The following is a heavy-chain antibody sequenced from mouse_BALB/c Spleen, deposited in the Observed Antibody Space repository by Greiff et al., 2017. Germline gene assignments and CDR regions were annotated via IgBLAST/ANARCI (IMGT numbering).Heavy chain of an antibody. V-gene: IGHV1-69*02. CDR3: TFYYDYDGGFAY. CDR1: GYTFTSYW. J-gene: IGHJ3*01. Sequence: QVQLQQPGAELVRPGASVKLSCKASGYTFTSYWINWVKQRPGQGLEWIGNIYPSDSYTNYNQKFKDKATLTVDKSSSTAYMQLSSPTSEDSAVYYCTFYYDYDGGFAYWGQGTLVTVSA. D-gene: IGHD2-4*01. CDR2: IYPSDSYT.